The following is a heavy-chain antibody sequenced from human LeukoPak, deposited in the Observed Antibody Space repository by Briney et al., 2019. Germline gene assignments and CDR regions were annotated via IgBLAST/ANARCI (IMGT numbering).Heavy chain of an antibody. D-gene: IGHD6-13*01. J-gene: IGHJ5*02. CDR2: IYPGDSDT. Sequence: GESLKISCKGSGYSFTSYWIGWVRQMPGKGLEWMGIIYPGDSDTRYSPSFQGQVTISADKSINTAYPQWSSLKASDTAMYYCARLEGAAAAAWFDPWGQGTLATVSS. CDR1: GYSFTSYW. CDR3: ARLEGAAAAAWFDP. V-gene: IGHV5-51*01.